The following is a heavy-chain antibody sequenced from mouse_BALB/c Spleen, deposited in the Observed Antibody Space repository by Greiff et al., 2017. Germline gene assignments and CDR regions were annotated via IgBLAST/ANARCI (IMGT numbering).Heavy chain of an antibody. Sequence: EVQLVESGGGLVQPGGSRKLSCAASGFTFSSFGMHWVRQAPEKGLEWVAYISSGSSTIYYADTVKGRFTISRDNPKNTLFLQMTSLRSEDTAMYYCARHYYGSYWYFDVWGAGTTVTVSS. D-gene: IGHD1-2*01. V-gene: IGHV5-17*02. J-gene: IGHJ1*01. CDR3: ARHYYGSYWYFDV. CDR1: GFTFSSFG. CDR2: ISSGSSTI.